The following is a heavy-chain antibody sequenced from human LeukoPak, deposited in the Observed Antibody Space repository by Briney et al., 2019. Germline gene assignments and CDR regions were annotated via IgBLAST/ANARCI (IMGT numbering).Heavy chain of an antibody. Sequence: ASVKVSCKASGGSFSSYVINWVRQAHGQGLEWMGRIIPTLAIANYAQKFQGRVTITADKSTGTAYMELSSLRSEDTAVYYCAGHPAYGDYDLPRPYDYWGQGTLVTVSS. CDR1: GGSFSSYV. D-gene: IGHD4-17*01. CDR2: IIPTLAIA. J-gene: IGHJ4*02. V-gene: IGHV1-69*04. CDR3: AGHPAYGDYDLPRPYDY.